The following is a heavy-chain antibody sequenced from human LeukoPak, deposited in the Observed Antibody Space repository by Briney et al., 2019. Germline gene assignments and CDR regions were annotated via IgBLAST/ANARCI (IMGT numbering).Heavy chain of an antibody. CDR1: GFTFSSYS. J-gene: IGHJ5*02. CDR3: ARDPRQYQLLARGWFDP. CDR2: ISSSSSTI. V-gene: IGHV3-48*01. D-gene: IGHD2-2*01. Sequence: PGGSLRLSCAASGFTFSSYSMNWVRQAPGKGLEWVSYISSSSSTIYYADSVKGRFTISRDNSKSTLYMQMDSLRPEDTAVYHCARDPRQYQLLARGWFDPWGQGTQVTVSS.